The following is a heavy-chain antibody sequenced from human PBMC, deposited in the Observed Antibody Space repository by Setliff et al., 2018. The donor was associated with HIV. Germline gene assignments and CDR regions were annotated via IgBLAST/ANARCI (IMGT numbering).Heavy chain of an antibody. J-gene: IGHJ4*02. CDR3: TRGHYDLLTVDPPFDY. Sequence: ASVKVSCKSSGYTFTSYAMNWVRQAPGRGLEWMGWNTNTGNPTYAQGFTGRFVFSLDTSVTTAYLQISSLKAEDTAVYYCTRGHYDLLTVDPPFDYWGQGTLVTVSS. CDR1: GYTFTSYA. CDR2: NTNTGNP. D-gene: IGHD3-9*01. V-gene: IGHV7-4-1*02.